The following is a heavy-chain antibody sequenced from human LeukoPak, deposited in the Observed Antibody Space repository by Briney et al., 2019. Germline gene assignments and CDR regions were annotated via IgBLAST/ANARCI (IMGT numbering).Heavy chain of an antibody. CDR2: IIPIFGTA. V-gene: IGHV1-69*01. CDR1: GGTFSSYA. J-gene: IGHJ4*02. CDR3: ARDMFYYDSSGYYERQYYFDY. Sequence: SVKVSCKASGGTFSSYAISWVRQAPGQGLEWMGGIIPIFGTANYAQKFQGRVTITADESTSTAYMELSSLRSEDTAVYYCARDMFYYDSSGYYERQYYFDYWGQGTLVTVSS. D-gene: IGHD3-22*01.